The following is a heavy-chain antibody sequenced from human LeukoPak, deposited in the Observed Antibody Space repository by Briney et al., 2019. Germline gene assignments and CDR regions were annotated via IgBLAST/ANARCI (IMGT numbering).Heavy chain of an antibody. J-gene: IGHJ6*02. CDR1: GGTFSSYA. CDR3: AREMHSTYGMDV. V-gene: IGHV1-69*13. D-gene: IGHD6-13*01. CDR2: IIPIFGTA. Sequence: GASVKVSCKASGGTFSSYAISWVRQAPGQGLEWMGGIIPIFGTANYAQKFQGRVTITADESTSTAYMELSSLRSEDTAVYYCAREMHSTYGMDVWGQGTTVTVSS.